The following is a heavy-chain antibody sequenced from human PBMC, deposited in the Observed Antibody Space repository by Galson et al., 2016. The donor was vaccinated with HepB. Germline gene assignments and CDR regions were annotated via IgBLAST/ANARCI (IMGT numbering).Heavy chain of an antibody. V-gene: IGHV3-48*02. CDR1: GFTFSSYH. Sequence: SLRLSCAASGFTFSSYHMNWVRQAPGKGLHWVAYITSNSDTIYYADSVKGRFTISRDNAKNSLYLQMNSLRDEETAVYYCARGRRYCTDGVCHPGMDVWGQGTTVTVSS. J-gene: IGHJ6*02. CDR3: ARGRRYCTDGVCHPGMDV. CDR2: ITSNSDTI. D-gene: IGHD2-8*01.